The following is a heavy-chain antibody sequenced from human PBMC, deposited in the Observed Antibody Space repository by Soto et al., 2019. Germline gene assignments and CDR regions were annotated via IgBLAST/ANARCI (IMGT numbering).Heavy chain of an antibody. CDR1: GGSISSGGYY. Sequence: PSETLSLTCTVSGGSISSGGYYWSWIRQHPGKGLEWIGYIYYSGSTYYNPSLKSRVTISVDTSKNQFSLKLSSVTAADTAVYYCARDRNEDYYYYGMDVWGQGTTVTVSS. J-gene: IGHJ6*02. V-gene: IGHV4-31*03. CDR2: IYYSGST. CDR3: ARDRNEDYYYYGMDV.